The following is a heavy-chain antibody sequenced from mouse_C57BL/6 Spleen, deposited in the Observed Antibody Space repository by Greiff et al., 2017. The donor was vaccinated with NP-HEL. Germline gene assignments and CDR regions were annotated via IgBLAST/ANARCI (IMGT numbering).Heavy chain of an antibody. CDR2: ISSGGDYI. CDR1: GFTFSSYA. Sequence: EVHLVESGEGLVKPGGSLKLSCAASGFTFSSYAMSWVRQTPEKRLEWVAYISSGGDYIYYADTVKGRFTISRDNARNTLYLQMSSLKSEDTAMYYCTRVGDYDEAMDYWGQGTSVTVSS. V-gene: IGHV5-9-1*02. D-gene: IGHD2-4*01. CDR3: TRVGDYDEAMDY. J-gene: IGHJ4*01.